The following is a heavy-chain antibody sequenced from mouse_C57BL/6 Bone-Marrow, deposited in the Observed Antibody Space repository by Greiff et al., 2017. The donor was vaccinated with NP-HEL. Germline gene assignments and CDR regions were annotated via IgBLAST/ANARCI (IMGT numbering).Heavy chain of an antibody. CDR3: TTKGYDYDAGSYYYAMDY. D-gene: IGHD2-4*01. CDR1: GFNIKDDY. V-gene: IGHV14-4*01. J-gene: IGHJ4*01. Sequence: VQLKESGAELVRPGASVKLSCTASGFNIKDDYMHWVKQRPEQGLEWIGWIDPENGDTEYASKFQGKATITADTPSNTAYLQLSSLTSEDTAVYYCTTKGYDYDAGSYYYAMDYWGQGTSVTVSS. CDR2: IDPENGDT.